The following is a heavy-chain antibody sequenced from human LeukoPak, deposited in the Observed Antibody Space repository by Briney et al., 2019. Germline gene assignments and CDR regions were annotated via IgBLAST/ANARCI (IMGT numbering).Heavy chain of an antibody. CDR2: ISGSGGST. V-gene: IGHV3-23*01. D-gene: IGHD3-9*01. CDR1: GFTFSSYA. CDR3: AKTYYDILTCYYVQWGSDFDL. Sequence: GGSLRLSCAASGFTFSSYAMSWVRQAPGKGLEWVSAISGSGGSTYYADSVKGRFTISRDNSKNTLYLQMNSLRAEDTAVYYCAKTYYDILTCYYVQWGSDFDLWGRGTLVTVSS. J-gene: IGHJ2*01.